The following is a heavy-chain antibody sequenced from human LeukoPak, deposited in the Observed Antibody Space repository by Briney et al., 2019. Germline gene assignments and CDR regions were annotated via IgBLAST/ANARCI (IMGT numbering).Heavy chain of an antibody. CDR2: ISSSSSYI. Sequence: PGGSLRLSCAASGFTFSSYSMNWVRQAPGKGLEWVSSISSSSSYIYYADSVKGRFTISRDNAKNSLYLQMNSPRAEDTAVYYCARDWSGYVDYWGQGTLVTVSS. J-gene: IGHJ4*02. CDR3: ARDWSGYVDY. D-gene: IGHD3-3*01. V-gene: IGHV3-21*01. CDR1: GFTFSSYS.